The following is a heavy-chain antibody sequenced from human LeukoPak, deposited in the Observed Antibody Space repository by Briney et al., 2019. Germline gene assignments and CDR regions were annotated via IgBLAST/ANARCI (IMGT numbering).Heavy chain of an antibody. CDR1: GGSFSGYY. Sequence: PSETLSLTCAVYGGSFSGYYWSWIRQPPGKGLEWIGEINHSGSTNYNPSLKSRVTISVDTSKNQFSLKLSSVTAADTAVYYCAREGGSSSWYYYYYMDVWGEGTTVTISS. D-gene: IGHD6-13*01. CDR2: INHSGST. J-gene: IGHJ6*03. V-gene: IGHV4-34*01. CDR3: AREGGSSSWYYYYYMDV.